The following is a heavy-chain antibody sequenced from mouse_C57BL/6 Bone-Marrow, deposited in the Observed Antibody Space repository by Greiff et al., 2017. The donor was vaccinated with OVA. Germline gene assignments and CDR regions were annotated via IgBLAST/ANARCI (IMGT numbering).Heavy chain of an antibody. V-gene: IGHV1-64*01. CDR2: IHPNSGST. D-gene: IGHD3-2*02. J-gene: IGHJ3*01. Sequence: QVHVKQSGAELVKPGASVKLSCKASGYTFTSYWMHWVKQRPGQGLEWIGMIHPNSGSTNYNEKFKSKATLTVDKSSSTAYMQLSSLTSEDSAVYYCARPLRQLRLPFADWGQGTLVTVSA. CDR3: ARPLRQLRLPFAD. CDR1: GYTFTSYW.